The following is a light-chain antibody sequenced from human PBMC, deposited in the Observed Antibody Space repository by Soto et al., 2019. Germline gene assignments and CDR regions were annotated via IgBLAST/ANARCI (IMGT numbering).Light chain of an antibody. V-gene: IGLV2-8*01. CDR1: SSDVGGYNY. J-gene: IGLJ2*01. Sequence: QSALTQPPSASGSPGQSVTISCTGTSSDVGGYNYVSRYQQHPGKAPKLMIYEVSERPSGVPDRFSGSKSGNTASLTVSGLQAEDEADYYCSSYAGNNNLVFGGGTKLTVL. CDR2: EVS. CDR3: SSYAGNNNLV.